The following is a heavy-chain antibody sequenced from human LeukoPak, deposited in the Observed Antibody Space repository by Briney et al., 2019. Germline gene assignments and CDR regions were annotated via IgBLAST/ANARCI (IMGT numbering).Heavy chain of an antibody. Sequence: SETLSLTCAVYGGSFSGYYWSWLRQPPGKGLDWIGEINHSGSANYNPSLKSRVTISVDTPKNQSSMKLSSVTAADTAVYYCARGASMDVWGKGTTVTVSS. CDR1: GGSFSGYY. J-gene: IGHJ6*04. CDR3: ARGASMDV. V-gene: IGHV4-34*01. CDR2: INHSGSA.